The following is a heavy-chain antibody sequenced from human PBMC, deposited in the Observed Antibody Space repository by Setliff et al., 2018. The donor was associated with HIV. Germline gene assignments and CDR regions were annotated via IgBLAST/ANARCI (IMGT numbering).Heavy chain of an antibody. CDR2: IYTSGST. D-gene: IGHD6-13*01. CDR3: TRTNPLAAPPFDF. J-gene: IGHJ4*02. CDR1: GASISRGSYY. V-gene: IGHV4-61*09. Sequence: SETLSLTCTVSGASISRGSYYWSWIRQPAGKGLEWIGHIYTSGSTNYNPSLQSRITISVDTSKNQFSLKLSSVTAADAAVYYCTRTNPLAAPPFDFWGQGTLVTVSS.